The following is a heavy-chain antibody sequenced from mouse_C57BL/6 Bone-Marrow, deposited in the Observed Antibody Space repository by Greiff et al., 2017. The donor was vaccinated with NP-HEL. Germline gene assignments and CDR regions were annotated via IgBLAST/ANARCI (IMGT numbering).Heavy chain of an antibody. CDR2: IDPSDSET. CDR3: ARGYYGSDV. V-gene: IGHV1-52*01. J-gene: IGHJ1*03. D-gene: IGHD1-1*01. CDR1: GYTFTSYW. Sequence: QVHVKQSGAELVRPGSSAKLSCKASGYTFTSYWMHWVKQRPIQGLEWIGNIDPSDSETHYNQKFKDKATLTVDKSSSTAYMQLSSLTSEDSAVYYCARGYYGSDVWGTGTTVTVSS.